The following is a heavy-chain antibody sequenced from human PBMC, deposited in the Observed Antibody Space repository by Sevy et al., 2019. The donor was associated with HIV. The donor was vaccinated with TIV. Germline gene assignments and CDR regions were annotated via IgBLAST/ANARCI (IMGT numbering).Heavy chain of an antibody. D-gene: IGHD2-21*01. CDR3: AKGAYSPEGYFDY. CDR2: ISYDGSNK. Sequence: GGSLRLSCAASGFTLSSYDMHWVRQAPGKGLEWVAVISYDGSNKYYADSVKGRFTISRDNSKNTLYLQMNSLRAEDTAVYYCAKGAYSPEGYFDYWGQGSLVTVSS. CDR1: GFTLSSYD. J-gene: IGHJ4*02. V-gene: IGHV3-30*18.